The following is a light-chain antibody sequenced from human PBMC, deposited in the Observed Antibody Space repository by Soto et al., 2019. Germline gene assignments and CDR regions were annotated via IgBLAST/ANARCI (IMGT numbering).Light chain of an antibody. CDR3: GTWDSSLSAVV. V-gene: IGLV1-51*01. Sequence: QSVLTQPASVSGSPGQSITISCAGTGGDVGGYNYVSWYQQHPGKAPKLMIYDNNKRPSGIPDRFSGSKSGTSATLGITGLQTGDEADYYCGTWDSSLSAVVFGGGTKLTVL. J-gene: IGLJ2*01. CDR1: GGDVGGYNY. CDR2: DNN.